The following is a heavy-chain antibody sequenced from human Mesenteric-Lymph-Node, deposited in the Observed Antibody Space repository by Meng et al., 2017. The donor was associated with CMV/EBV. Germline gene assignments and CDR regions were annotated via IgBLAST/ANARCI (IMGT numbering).Heavy chain of an antibody. V-gene: IGHV4-39*07. CDR2: IYYSGST. Sequence: GSLRLSCTVSGGSISSANYYWGWIRQPPGKGLEWIGNIYYSGSTDYNPSLKSRVTISVDTSKNQFSLKLSSVTAADTAVYYCARASLEVYWGQGTLVTVSS. D-gene: IGHD1-1*01. CDR3: ARASLEVY. J-gene: IGHJ4*02. CDR1: GGSISSANYY.